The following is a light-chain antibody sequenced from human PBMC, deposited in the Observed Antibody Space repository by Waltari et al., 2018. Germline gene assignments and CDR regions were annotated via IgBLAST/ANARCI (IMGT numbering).Light chain of an antibody. J-gene: IGKJ2*01. CDR3: QQYNNYPYT. CDR1: QSISTW. V-gene: IGKV1-5*03. CDR2: KAS. Sequence: TCWASQSISTWLAWYQQKPGKAPKLLIYKASSLESGVPSRFSGSGSGTEFTLTISSLQPDDFAIYYCQQYNNYPYTFGQGTKLDFK.